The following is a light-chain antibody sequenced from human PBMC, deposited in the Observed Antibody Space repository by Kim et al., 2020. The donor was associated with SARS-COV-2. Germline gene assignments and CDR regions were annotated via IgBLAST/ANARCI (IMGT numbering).Light chain of an antibody. V-gene: IGKV2-30*02. J-gene: IGKJ2*03. CDR2: KVS. Sequence: QPASIACSDSQSLIHRDGNTYLVWCQQRPGQSPRRLFYKVSNRDSDVPDRFSGSGSGTDSTLKISRVEAEDGSVYFGMQGTHWPYSFGQGTKLEI. CDR1: QSLIHRDGNTY. CDR3: MQGTHWPYS.